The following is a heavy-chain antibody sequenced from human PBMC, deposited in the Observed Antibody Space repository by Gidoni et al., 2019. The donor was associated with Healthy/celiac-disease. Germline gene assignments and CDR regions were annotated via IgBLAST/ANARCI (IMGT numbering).Heavy chain of an antibody. J-gene: IGHJ6*02. V-gene: IGHV3-30-3*01. CDR2: ISYDGSNK. Sequence: QVQLVESGGGVVQPGRSLRLSCAASGFTFSSYAMHWVRQAPGKGLEWVAVISYDGSNKYYADSVKGRFTISRDNSKNTLYLQMNSLRAEDTAVYYCARDFSIFGVVDYYYGMDVWGQGTTVTVSS. CDR1: GFTFSSYA. D-gene: IGHD3-3*01. CDR3: ARDFSIFGVVDYYYGMDV.